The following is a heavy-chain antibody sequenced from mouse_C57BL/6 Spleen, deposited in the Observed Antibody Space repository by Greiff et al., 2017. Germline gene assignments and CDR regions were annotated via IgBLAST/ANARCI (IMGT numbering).Heavy chain of an antibody. V-gene: IGHV1-18*01. J-gene: IGHJ3*01. CDR1: GYTFTDYN. D-gene: IGHD1-1*01. Sequence: SGPELVKPGASVKIPCKASGYTFTDYNMDWVKQSHGKNLEWIGDINPNNGGTIYNQKFKGKATLTVDKSSSTADMALRSLTSEDTAVYYCARRGYYGSRGAYWGQGTLVTVAA. CDR2: INPNNGGT. CDR3: ARRGYYGSRGAY.